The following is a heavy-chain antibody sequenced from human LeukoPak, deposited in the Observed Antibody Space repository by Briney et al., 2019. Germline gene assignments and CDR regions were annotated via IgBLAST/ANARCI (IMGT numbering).Heavy chain of an antibody. CDR1: GGSFSGYY. CDR3: ARGLYYDSSGYYYSPTDY. J-gene: IGHJ4*02. CDR2: INHSGST. D-gene: IGHD3-22*01. Sequence: SETLSLTCAVYGGSFSGYYWSWIRQPPGKGLEWIGEINHSGSTNYNPSLKSRVTISVDTSKNQFSLKLSSATAADTAVYYCARGLYYDSSGYYYSPTDYWGQGTLVTVSS. V-gene: IGHV4-34*01.